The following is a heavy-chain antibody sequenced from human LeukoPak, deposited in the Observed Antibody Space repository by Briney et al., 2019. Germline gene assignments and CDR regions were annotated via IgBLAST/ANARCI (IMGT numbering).Heavy chain of an antibody. J-gene: IGHJ4*02. CDR1: GFNLGDYA. V-gene: IGHV3-49*04. Sequence: GGSLRLSWKASGFNLGDYAMSWVRQALGKGLEWVRFIISKAYGETTEYATSVKGTFTISRDDSKSIAYLQMNSLKTEDTAVYYCTRVSLVAASVFFDYWGQGTLVTVSS. CDR2: IISKAYGETT. CDR3: TRVSLVAASVFFDY. D-gene: IGHD2-15*01.